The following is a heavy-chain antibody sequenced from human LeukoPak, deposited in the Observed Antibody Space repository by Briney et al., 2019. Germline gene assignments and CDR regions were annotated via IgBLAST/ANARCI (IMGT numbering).Heavy chain of an antibody. V-gene: IGHV3-23*01. J-gene: IGHJ4*02. Sequence: GGSVRLSCSASGFNLRSYAMGWVRQAPGKGLEWVSAISDTGDKTYYADSVKGRFTISRDNSRNTLYLQMSRLRAEDTALFYCAKMTDSTPYSSGTFDSWGQGTLVTVSS. CDR1: GFNLRSYA. CDR2: ISDTGDKT. CDR3: AKMTDSTPYSSGTFDS. D-gene: IGHD3-10*01.